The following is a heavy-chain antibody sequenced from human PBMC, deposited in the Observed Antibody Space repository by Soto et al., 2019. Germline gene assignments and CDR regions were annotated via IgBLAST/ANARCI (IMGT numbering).Heavy chain of an antibody. CDR3: ARDLDGSGSYYTDY. CDR2: ISYTGAT. Sequence: ASETLSLTRSVSGGSISRGAYFWPWIHQFPGKGLEWIAYISYTGATYYNPSLKSRVTRLADTSKNQVSLKLNSVTSADTAVYYCARDLDGSGSYYTDYWGPGTLVT. CDR1: GGSISRGAYF. J-gene: IGHJ4*02. D-gene: IGHD3-10*01. V-gene: IGHV4-31*03.